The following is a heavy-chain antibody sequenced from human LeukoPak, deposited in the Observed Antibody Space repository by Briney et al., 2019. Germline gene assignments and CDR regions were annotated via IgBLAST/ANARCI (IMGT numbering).Heavy chain of an antibody. CDR1: GYTFTSYA. CDR2: ISAYNGNT. CDR3: AREKFDILTGYSWSRGMDV. V-gene: IGHV1-18*04. J-gene: IGHJ6*04. D-gene: IGHD3-9*01. Sequence: ASVEVSCKASGYTFTSYAVSWVRHAPGQGLEWMGWISAYNGNTNYAQKLQGRVTMTTDTSTSTAYMELRSLRSDDTAVYYCAREKFDILTGYSWSRGMDVWGKGTTVTVSS.